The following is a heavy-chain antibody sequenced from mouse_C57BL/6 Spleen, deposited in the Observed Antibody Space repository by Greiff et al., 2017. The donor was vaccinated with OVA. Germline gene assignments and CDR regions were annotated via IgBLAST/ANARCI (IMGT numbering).Heavy chain of an antibody. V-gene: IGHV1-55*01. CDR2: IYPGSGST. Sequence: QVQLQQPGAELVKPGASVKMSCKASGYTFTSYWITWVKQRPGQGLEWIGDIYPGSGSTNYNEKFKSKATLTVDTSSSTAYMQLSSLTSEDAAVDYCGRRGDYYGSSHGWFDVWGTGTTVTVSS. CDR1: GYTFTSYW. CDR3: GRRGDYYGSSHGWFDV. J-gene: IGHJ1*03. D-gene: IGHD1-1*01.